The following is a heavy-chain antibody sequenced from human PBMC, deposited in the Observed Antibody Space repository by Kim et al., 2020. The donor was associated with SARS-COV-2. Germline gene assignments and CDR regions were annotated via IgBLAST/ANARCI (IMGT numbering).Heavy chain of an antibody. Sequence: ASVKVSCKASGYGFTNNYVHWVRLAPGQGLEWMGMVYPRDGSTSYAQNFQGRVAMTSDTSTTTVYMELRSLRSDDTAMSYWARDLEGFDYWGQGTLVTVS. CDR3: ARDLEGFDY. J-gene: IGHJ4*02. V-gene: IGHV1-46*01. D-gene: IGHD1-1*01. CDR2: VYPRDGST. CDR1: GYGFTNNY.